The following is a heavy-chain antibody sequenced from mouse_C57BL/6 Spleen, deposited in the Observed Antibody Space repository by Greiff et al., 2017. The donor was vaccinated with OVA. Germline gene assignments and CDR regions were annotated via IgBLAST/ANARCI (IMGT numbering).Heavy chain of an antibody. D-gene: IGHD2-3*01. CDR2: IHPNSGST. Sequence: QVQLQQPGAELVKPGASVKLSCKASGYTFTSYWMHWVKQRPGQGLEWIGMIHPNSGSTNYNEKFKSKATLTVDKSSSTAYMQLSSLTSEDSAVYYCARMGIYDGYYGFAYWGQGTLVTVSA. CDR3: ARMGIYDGYYGFAY. CDR1: GYTFTSYW. J-gene: IGHJ3*01. V-gene: IGHV1-64*01.